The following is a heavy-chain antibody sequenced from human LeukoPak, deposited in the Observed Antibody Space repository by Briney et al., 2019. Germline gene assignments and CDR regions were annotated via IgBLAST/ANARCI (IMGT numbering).Heavy chain of an antibody. CDR2: INSDGSSR. D-gene: IGHD5-24*01. V-gene: IGHV3-74*01. CDR3: ARPQYGYNSFDC. Sequence: GGSLRLSCAASGFTFSSSWMHWVRQAPGKGLVWVSRINSDGSSRSYADSVKGRFTISRDNVKNTLYLQMDSLRAEDAAVYYCARPQYGYNSFDCWGQGTLVTVSS. CDR1: GFTFSSSW. J-gene: IGHJ4*02.